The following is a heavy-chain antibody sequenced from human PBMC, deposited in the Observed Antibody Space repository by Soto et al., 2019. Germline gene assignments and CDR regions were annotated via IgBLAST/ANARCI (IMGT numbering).Heavy chain of an antibody. Sequence: QVQLQESGPGLVRPSGTLSLNCAVSGVSITGTNWWSWVRQAPGKGLEWVGETSPDGRTNYNPSLKSRVTVSIDTSRTQFSLKLTSMTAADTAVYYCPRSSSSDRCLDYFGQGTLVTVSS. V-gene: IGHV4-4*02. CDR1: GVSITGTNW. CDR3: PRSSSSDRCLDY. CDR2: TSPDGRT. J-gene: IGHJ4*02. D-gene: IGHD2-2*01.